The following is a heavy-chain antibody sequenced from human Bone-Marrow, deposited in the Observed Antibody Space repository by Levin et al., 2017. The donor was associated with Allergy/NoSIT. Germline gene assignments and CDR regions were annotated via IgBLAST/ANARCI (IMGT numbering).Heavy chain of an antibody. CDR3: ARSDTAAMPDY. V-gene: IGHV1-8*01. Sequence: ASVKVSCKASGYTFPSYDINWVRQATGQGLEWMGWMNPKSGNTGYAQKFQGRVTMTRNTSISTAYMELSSLRSEDTAVYYCARSDTAAMPDYWGQGTLVTVSS. J-gene: IGHJ4*02. CDR2: MNPKSGNT. CDR1: GYTFPSYD. D-gene: IGHD2-2*01.